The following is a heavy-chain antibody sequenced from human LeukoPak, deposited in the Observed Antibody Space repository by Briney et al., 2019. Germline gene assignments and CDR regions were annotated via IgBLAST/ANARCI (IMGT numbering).Heavy chain of an antibody. J-gene: IGHJ4*02. CDR1: GGSISSSSYY. D-gene: IGHD6-19*01. V-gene: IGHV4-61*01. CDR2: IYYSGST. Sequence: PSETLSLTCTVSGGSISSSSYYWSWIRQPPGKGLEWIGYIYYSGSTNYNPSLKSRVTISVDTSQNQFSLKLSSVTAADTAVYYCARESGNPVGWYIDYWGQGTLVTVSS. CDR3: ARESGNPVGWYIDY.